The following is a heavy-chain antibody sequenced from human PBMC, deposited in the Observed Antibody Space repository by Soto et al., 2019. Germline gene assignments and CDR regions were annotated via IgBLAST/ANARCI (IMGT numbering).Heavy chain of an antibody. D-gene: IGHD2-15*01. CDR3: ARQAVAGRAAFDY. CDR2: IDPSDSYT. V-gene: IGHV5-10-1*01. Sequence: VESLKISCNGSGYSFAIYWISWVRQMPGKGLEWMGRIDPSDSYTNYSPSFQGHVTVSADKSISTAYLQWNSLKASDTAMYYCARQAVAGRAAFDYWGLGTLVTVSS. CDR1: GYSFAIYW. J-gene: IGHJ4*02.